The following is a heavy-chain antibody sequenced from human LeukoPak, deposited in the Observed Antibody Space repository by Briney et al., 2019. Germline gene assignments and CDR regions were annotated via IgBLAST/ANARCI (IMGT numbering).Heavy chain of an antibody. V-gene: IGHV3-11*04. Sequence: GGSLRLSCVASGFTFSDYFMSWIRQAPGEGLEWLSFINSAGDNIYYADSVKGRFTISRDNAKKTLYLEMNSLRMEDTAIYYCATSRVFDHWGQGTLVTVSS. CDR1: GFTFSDYF. J-gene: IGHJ4*02. CDR3: ATSRVFDH. CDR2: INSAGDNI.